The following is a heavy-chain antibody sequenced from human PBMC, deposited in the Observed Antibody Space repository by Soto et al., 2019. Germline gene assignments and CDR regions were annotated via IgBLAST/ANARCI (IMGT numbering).Heavy chain of an antibody. Sequence: QVQLVQSGAEVKKPGSSVKVSCKASGGTFSGYAISWVRQAPGQGHEWMGEIIPMFGTSNYAQKFQGRVTITADESTSTAYMELSSLRSEDTAVYYCARGSCSSTSCYKEYYFDLWGQGTLVTVSS. CDR2: IIPMFGTS. CDR1: GGTFSGYA. D-gene: IGHD2-2*02. J-gene: IGHJ4*02. V-gene: IGHV1-69*01. CDR3: ARGSCSSTSCYKEYYFDL.